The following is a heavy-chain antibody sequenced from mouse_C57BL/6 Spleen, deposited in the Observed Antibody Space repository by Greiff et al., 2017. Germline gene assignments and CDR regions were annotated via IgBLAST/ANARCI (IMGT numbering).Heavy chain of an antibody. CDR3: ERGRNYYGSSPRY. J-gene: IGHJ2*01. CDR2: IFPGSGST. D-gene: IGHD1-1*01. CDR1: GYTFTDYY. Sequence: VQLQQSGPELVKPGASVKISCKASGYTFTDYYINWVKQRPGQGLEWIGWIFPGSGSTYYNEKFKGKATLTVDKSSSTAYMLLSSLTSEDSAVFSGERGRNYYGSSPRYWGQGTTLTVSS. V-gene: IGHV1-75*01.